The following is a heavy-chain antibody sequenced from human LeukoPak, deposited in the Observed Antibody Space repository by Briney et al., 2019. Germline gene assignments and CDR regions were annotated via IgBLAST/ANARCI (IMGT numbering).Heavy chain of an antibody. CDR1: GDSINSYY. Sequence: SETLSLTCTVSGDSINSYYWSWIRRPPGTGLEWIGYIHYSGSTNYNPSLKSRVTISVDTSRNQFSLKLSSVTAADTAVYYCARLVRGDPNWFDPWGQGTLVTVSS. V-gene: IGHV4-59*08. CDR2: IHYSGST. J-gene: IGHJ5*02. D-gene: IGHD4-17*01. CDR3: ARLVRGDPNWFDP.